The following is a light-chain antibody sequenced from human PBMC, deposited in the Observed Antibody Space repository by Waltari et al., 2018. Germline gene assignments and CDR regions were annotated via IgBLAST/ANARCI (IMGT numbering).Light chain of an antibody. J-gene: IGLJ2*01. Sequence: QSALTQPASVSGSPGQSITIPCTGSSSDVGGYKFFSWYQQHPGKAPQLMIYGGSQRPSGVSNRLSGSKSGNTASLTISGLRAEDEADYYCCSYAGSSPHVIFGGGTKLTVL. CDR3: CSYAGSSPHVI. CDR2: GGS. CDR1: SSDVGGYKF. V-gene: IGLV2-23*01.